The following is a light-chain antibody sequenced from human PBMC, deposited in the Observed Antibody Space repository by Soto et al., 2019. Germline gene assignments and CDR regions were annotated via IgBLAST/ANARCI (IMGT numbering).Light chain of an antibody. CDR3: QQYGSSPPRT. V-gene: IGKV3-20*01. J-gene: IGKJ1*01. CDR1: QSVSSSY. CDR2: GAS. Sequence: EIVLTQSPGTLSLSPGERATLSCRASQSVSSSYLAWYQQKPGQAPRLLIYGASSRATGIPDRFSGDGSGTDFTLTISRLEPEDFAVYYCQQYGSSPPRTFGQGTKVEIK.